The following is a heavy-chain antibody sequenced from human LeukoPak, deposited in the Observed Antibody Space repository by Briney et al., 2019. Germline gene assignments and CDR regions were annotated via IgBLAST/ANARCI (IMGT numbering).Heavy chain of an antibody. CDR3: ARDLVGDNSGYQL. V-gene: IGHV3-30*01. J-gene: IGHJ1*01. Sequence: DSVKGRFTISRDNSKNTLYLQMNSLRVEDSAVYYCARDLVGDNSGYQLWGQGTLVTVSS. D-gene: IGHD3-22*01.